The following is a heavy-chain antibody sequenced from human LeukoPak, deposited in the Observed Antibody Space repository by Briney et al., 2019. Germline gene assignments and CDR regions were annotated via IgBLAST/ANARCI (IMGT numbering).Heavy chain of an antibody. V-gene: IGHV4-59*08. CDR1: GGSISSYY. CDR3: ARGGGSTGDAFDI. D-gene: IGHD3-16*01. CDR2: IYCAGST. Sequence: SETLSLTCTVSGGSISSYYWSWIRQPPGKGLEGIGYIYCAGSTNYNTSLKSPVTISVAPSKHQFSLKLSSVTVADTAVYYCARGGGSTGDAFDIWGQGTMVTVSS. J-gene: IGHJ3*02.